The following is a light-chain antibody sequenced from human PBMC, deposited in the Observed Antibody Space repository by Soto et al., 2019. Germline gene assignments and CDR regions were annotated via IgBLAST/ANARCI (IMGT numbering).Light chain of an antibody. Sequence: QSVLTQPASVSGSPGQSITISCTGTSSDVGGYNYVSWYQQHPGKAPKLMIYDVSNRPSGVSNRFSGSKSGNTASLTISGLQAEDEADYYCSSYTSSSPSEVFGGGTKLTVL. CDR2: DVS. CDR3: SSYTSSSPSEV. CDR1: SSDVGGYNY. J-gene: IGLJ3*02. V-gene: IGLV2-14*01.